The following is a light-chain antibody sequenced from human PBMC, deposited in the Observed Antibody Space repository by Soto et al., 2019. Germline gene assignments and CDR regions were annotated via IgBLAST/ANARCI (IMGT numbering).Light chain of an antibody. CDR3: QQLNSYPQT. V-gene: IGKV3-15*01. CDR1: QSVSSN. Sequence: EIVMTQSPVTLSVSPGERATLSCRASQSVSSNVAWYQQKPGQAPRLLIYQTSARATGIPGRFSGSGSGTDFTLTISNLQSEDSATYFCQQLNSYPQTFGQGTRLEIK. J-gene: IGKJ5*01. CDR2: QTS.